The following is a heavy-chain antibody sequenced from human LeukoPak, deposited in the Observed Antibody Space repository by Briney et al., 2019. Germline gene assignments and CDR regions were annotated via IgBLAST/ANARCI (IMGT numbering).Heavy chain of an antibody. J-gene: IGHJ4*02. V-gene: IGHV4-34*01. CDR3: ARGITPHPYSSSSARNPRVPQNFDY. CDR2: INHSGST. Sequence: PSETLSLTCAVYGGSFSGYYWSWIRQPPGTGLEWIGEINHSGSTNYNPSLKSRVTISVDTSKNQFSLKLSSVTTADTAVYYCARGITPHPYSSSSARNPRVPQNFDYWGQGTLVTVSS. CDR1: GGSFSGYY. D-gene: IGHD6-6*01.